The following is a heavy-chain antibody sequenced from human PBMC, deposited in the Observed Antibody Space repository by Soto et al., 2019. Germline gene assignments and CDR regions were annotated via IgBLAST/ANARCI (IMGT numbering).Heavy chain of an antibody. CDR3: ARHQSGSGNSNFDF. CDR1: EYKFRVYW. CDR2: VDPNDSFA. V-gene: IGHV5-10-1*01. Sequence: PGQSLKISCQAFEYKFRVYWNSWVRQKPGAGLEWMGRVDPNDSFATYSPSFEGHVSISVDKSTNIVYLQWRSLRASDTATYYCARHQSGSGNSNFDFWGQGTPVTVSS. J-gene: IGHJ4*02. D-gene: IGHD3-10*01.